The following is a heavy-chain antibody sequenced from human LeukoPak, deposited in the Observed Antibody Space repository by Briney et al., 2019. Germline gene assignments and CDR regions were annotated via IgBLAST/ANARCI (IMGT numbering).Heavy chain of an antibody. CDR3: VRDGGVSGYDLLDY. CDR2: INQDGSEE. CDR1: GINFRGYW. D-gene: IGHD5-12*01. J-gene: IGHJ4*02. Sequence: GGSLRLSCAVSGINFRGYWMTWVRQAPGKGLEWVAHINQDGSEEHYMDSAKARFTISRDNAKNSLSLQMNSLRAEDTAVYYCVRDGGVSGYDLLDYWGQGTLVTVYS. V-gene: IGHV3-7*01.